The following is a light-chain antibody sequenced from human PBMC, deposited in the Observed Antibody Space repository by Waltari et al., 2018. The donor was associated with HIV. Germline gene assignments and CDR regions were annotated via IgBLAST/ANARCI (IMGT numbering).Light chain of an antibody. CDR2: EVS. Sequence: QSALTQPPSASGSPGQSVTIPCTGTSCDVGGYNYLSWYQQHPGKAPKLMLYEVSKRPSGVPDRFSGSKSGNTASLTVSGLQVEDEADYYCSAYAGSSNVLFGGGTKLTVL. CDR1: SCDVGGYNY. CDR3: SAYAGSSNVL. J-gene: IGLJ2*01. V-gene: IGLV2-8*01.